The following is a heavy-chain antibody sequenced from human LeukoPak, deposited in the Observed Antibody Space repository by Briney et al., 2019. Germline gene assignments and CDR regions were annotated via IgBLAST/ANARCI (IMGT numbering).Heavy chain of an antibody. CDR1: GGSFSGYY. D-gene: IGHD6-6*01. CDR3: ARAGIVARRGGVFDY. CDR2: INHSGST. Sequence: SETLSLTCAVYGGSFSGYYWSWIRQPPGKGLEWIGEINHSGSTNYNPSLKSRVTISVDTSKNQFSLKLSSVTAAETAVYYCARAGIVARRGGVFDYWGQGTLVTVPS. J-gene: IGHJ4*02. V-gene: IGHV4-34*01.